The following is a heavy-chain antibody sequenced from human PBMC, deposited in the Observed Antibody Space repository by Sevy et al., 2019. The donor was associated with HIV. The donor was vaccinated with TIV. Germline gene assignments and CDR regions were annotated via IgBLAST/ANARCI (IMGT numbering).Heavy chain of an antibody. D-gene: IGHD1-7*01. J-gene: IGHJ4*02. Sequence: GGSLRLSCAASGFTFSKYWMGWVRQAPRKGLEWVANIKQDAGQKYYVDSVKGRFTISRDNAKNSLYLQMNSLRVEDTAVYFCARDDGNYYFHYWGQGTLVTVSS. CDR1: GFTFSKYW. CDR3: ARDDGNYYFHY. CDR2: IKQDAGQK. V-gene: IGHV3-7*01.